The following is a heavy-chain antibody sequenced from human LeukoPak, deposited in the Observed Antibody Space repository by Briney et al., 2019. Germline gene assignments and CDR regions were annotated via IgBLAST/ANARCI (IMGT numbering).Heavy chain of an antibody. CDR2: IWYDGSNE. CDR3: GKDNGDFALDY. J-gene: IGHJ4*02. Sequence: GGSLRLSCAASGFSFRTYGMHWVRQAPGKGLEWVADIWYDGSNEYYADSVKGRFTISRDNSQNTLSLQMNSLKAEDTAVYYCGKDNGDFALDYWGQGTLVTVS. CDR1: GFSFRTYG. D-gene: IGHD4-17*01. V-gene: IGHV3-33*06.